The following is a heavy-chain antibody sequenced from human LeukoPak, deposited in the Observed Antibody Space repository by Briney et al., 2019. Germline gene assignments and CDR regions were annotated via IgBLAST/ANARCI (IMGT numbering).Heavy chain of an antibody. V-gene: IGHV4-59*01. J-gene: IGHJ4*02. D-gene: IGHD3-22*01. CDR2: MYYSGTS. Sequence: SETLSLTCTVSGGSISNYYWSWIRQPPGKGLEWIGYMYYSGTSNYNPSLKSRVTISVDTSKNQFSLKLSSLTAADTAVYYCARDRDRLDYWGQGTLVTVSS. CDR3: ARDRDRLDY. CDR1: GGSISNYY.